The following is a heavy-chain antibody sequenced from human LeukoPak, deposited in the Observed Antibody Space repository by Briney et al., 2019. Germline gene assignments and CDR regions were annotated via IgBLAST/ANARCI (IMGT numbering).Heavy chain of an antibody. V-gene: IGHV4-4*07. Sequence: SETLSLTCAVSGGSISSYYWSWIRQPAGKGLEWIGRIYTSGSTNYNPSLKSRVTMSVDTSKNQFSLKLSSVTAADTAVYYCARDGEPILTGNYNWFDPWGQGTLVTVSS. CDR2: IYTSGST. CDR1: GGSISSYY. D-gene: IGHD3-9*01. J-gene: IGHJ5*02. CDR3: ARDGEPILTGNYNWFDP.